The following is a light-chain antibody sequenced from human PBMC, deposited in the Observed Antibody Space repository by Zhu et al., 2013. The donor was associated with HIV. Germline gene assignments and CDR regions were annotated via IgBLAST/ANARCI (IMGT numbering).Light chain of an antibody. V-gene: IGLV2-14*01. CDR1: SSDLGTYNY. Sequence: QSALTQPASVSASPGQSITISCTGTSSDLGTYNYVSWYQQYPGKAPKLMIYDVSNRPSGVSNRFSGSKSGNTASLTISGLQAEDEAAYYCSSYAVSTTLALFGGGTKLTVL. CDR2: DVS. CDR3: SSYAVSTTLAL. J-gene: IGLJ3*02.